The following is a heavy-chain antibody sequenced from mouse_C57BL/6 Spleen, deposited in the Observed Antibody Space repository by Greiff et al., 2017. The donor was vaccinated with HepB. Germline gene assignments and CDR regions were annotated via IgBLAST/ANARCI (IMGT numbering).Heavy chain of an antibody. D-gene: IGHD3-2*02. CDR3: ARRGTSQGLDY. CDR1: GYTFTSYW. CDR2: IDPSDSYT. V-gene: IGHV1-50*01. J-gene: IGHJ4*01. Sequence: VQLQQPGAELVKPGASVKLSCKASGYTFTSYWMQWVKQRPGQGLEWIGEIDPSDSYTNYNQKFKGKATLTVDTSSSTADMQLSSLTSEDSAVYYCARRGTSQGLDYWGQGTSVTVSS.